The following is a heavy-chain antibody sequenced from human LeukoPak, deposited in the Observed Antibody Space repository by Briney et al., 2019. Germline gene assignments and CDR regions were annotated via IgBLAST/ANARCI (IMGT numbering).Heavy chain of an antibody. CDR3: AKDFSWYSSDLRPSYFDY. Sequence: GRSMRLSSAAYGFTFSSHGMHWDRHAPSKWMEWEAAISYDGSNKYHADSVKGRLTISRDNSKNTLYLQMNSLRAEDTAVYYCAKDFSWYSSDLRPSYFDYWGQGTLVTVSS. V-gene: IGHV3-30*18. CDR2: ISYDGSNK. CDR1: GFTFSSHG. D-gene: IGHD6-19*01. J-gene: IGHJ4*02.